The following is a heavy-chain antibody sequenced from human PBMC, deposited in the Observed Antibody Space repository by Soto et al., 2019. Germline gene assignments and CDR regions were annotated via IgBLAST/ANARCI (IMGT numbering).Heavy chain of an antibody. D-gene: IGHD3-9*01. V-gene: IGHV3-23*01. CDR2: ISGSGEIT. CDR3: GKARYLLVDQPLYFES. J-gene: IGHJ4*02. Sequence: GGSLRLSCAASGFPFRSYAMGWVRQAPGKGLEWISVISGSGEITLYTDSVKGRFTISRGFSNNTLSLQMNSLRADDTAIYYCGKARYLLVDQPLYFESWGQGTLVTVSS. CDR1: GFPFRSYA.